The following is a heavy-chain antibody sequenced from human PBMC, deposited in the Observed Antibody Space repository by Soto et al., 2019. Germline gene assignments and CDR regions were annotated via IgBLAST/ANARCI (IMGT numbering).Heavy chain of an antibody. CDR1: GGSISSSNW. J-gene: IGHJ4*02. CDR3: ARNAPIDIVVEYYFDY. D-gene: IGHD2-15*01. Sequence: SETLSLTCAVSGGSISSSNWWSWVRQPPGKGLEWIGEIYHSGSTNYNPSLKSRVTISVDKSKNQFSLKLGSVTAADTAVYYCARNAPIDIVVEYYFDYWGQGTLVTVSS. CDR2: IYHSGST. V-gene: IGHV4-4*02.